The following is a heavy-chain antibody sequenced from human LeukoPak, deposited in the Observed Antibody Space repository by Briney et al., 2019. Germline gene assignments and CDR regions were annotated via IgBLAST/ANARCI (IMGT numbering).Heavy chain of an antibody. CDR3: SATIFGVVNINYFDY. J-gene: IGHJ4*02. V-gene: IGHV3-15*01. Sequence: GGSLRLSCAASGVTLSDAWMTWVRQAPGKGLEWVGRIKNKVDGATTDYAAPVKGRFTISRDDSKNTLYLQMNSLKTEDTAVYYCSATIFGVVNINYFDYWGQGTLVTVSS. D-gene: IGHD3-3*01. CDR1: GVTLSDAW. CDR2: IKNKVDGATT.